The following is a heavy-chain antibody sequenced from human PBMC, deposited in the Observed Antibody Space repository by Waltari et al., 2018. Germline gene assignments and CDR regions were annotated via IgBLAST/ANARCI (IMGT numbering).Heavy chain of an antibody. CDR1: GFTFSSYA. D-gene: IGHD4-17*01. J-gene: IGHJ4*02. CDR2: ISYDGSNK. CDR3: AKADFGNYPDY. V-gene: IGHV3-30-3*01. Sequence: QVQLVESGGGVVQPGRSLRLSCAASGFTFSSYAMHWVRQAPGKGLEWVAVISYDGSNKYYADSVKGRFTISRDNSKNTLYLQMNSLRAEDTAVYYCAKADFGNYPDYWGQGTLVTVSS.